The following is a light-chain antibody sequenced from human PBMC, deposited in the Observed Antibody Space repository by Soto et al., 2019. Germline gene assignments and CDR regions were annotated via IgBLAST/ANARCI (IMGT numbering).Light chain of an antibody. Sequence: DIVMTQSPLSLPVTPGEPASISCRSSQSLLHSNGFNYLDWYLQKPGQSPQLLIYLGSNRASGVPDRFSGSGSGTVFTLKISRVEAEDVGVYYCMQALQTQMYTFGQGTKLEIK. CDR3: MQALQTQMYT. V-gene: IGKV2-28*01. CDR1: QSLLHSNGFNY. CDR2: LGS. J-gene: IGKJ2*01.